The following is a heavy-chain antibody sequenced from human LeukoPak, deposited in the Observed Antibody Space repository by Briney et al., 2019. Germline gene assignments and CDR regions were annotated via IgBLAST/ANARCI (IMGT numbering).Heavy chain of an antibody. V-gene: IGHV3-7*01. CDR3: ARDLVGSCLDY. CDR1: GFTFSSYW. D-gene: IGHD2-15*01. CDR2: IKQDGNEK. Sequence: GGSLRLSCAASGFTFSSYWMSWVRQAPGKGLEWVANIKQDGNEKYYVDSVKGRFTISRDNAKNSLYLQMNSLRAEDTAVYYCARDLVGSCLDYWGQGTLVTVSS. J-gene: IGHJ4*02.